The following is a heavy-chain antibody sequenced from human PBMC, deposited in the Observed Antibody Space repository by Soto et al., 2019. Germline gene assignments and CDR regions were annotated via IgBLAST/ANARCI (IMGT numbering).Heavy chain of an antibody. V-gene: IGHV1-8*01. Sequence: ASVKVSSKASGYTLTSYDINWVRQATGQGLEWMGWMNPNSGNTGYAQKFQGRVTMTRNTSISTAYMELSSLRSKNTAVYYCARSRGYDSSGIGWGQGTLVTVSS. CDR1: GYTLTSYD. CDR3: ARSRGYDSSGIG. D-gene: IGHD3-22*01. CDR2: MNPNSGNT. J-gene: IGHJ4*02.